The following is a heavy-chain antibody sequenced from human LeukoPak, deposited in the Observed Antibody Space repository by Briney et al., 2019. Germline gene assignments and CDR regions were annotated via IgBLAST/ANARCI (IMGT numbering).Heavy chain of an antibody. D-gene: IGHD4-17*01. CDR3: AKYYGDYYYYYYMDV. CDR2: ISGSGGST. Sequence: GGSLRLSCAASGFTFSSYAMSWVRQAPGKGLEWVSTISGSGGSTYYADSVKGRFTISRDNSKNTLYLQMNSLRAEDTAVFYCAKYYGDYYYYYYMDVWGKGITVTVSS. J-gene: IGHJ6*03. V-gene: IGHV3-23*01. CDR1: GFTFSSYA.